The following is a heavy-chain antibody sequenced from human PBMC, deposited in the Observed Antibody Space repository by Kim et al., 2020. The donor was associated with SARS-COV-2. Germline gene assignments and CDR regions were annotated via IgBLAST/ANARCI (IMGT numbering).Heavy chain of an antibody. D-gene: IGHD6-13*01. CDR1: GFTFSSYA. J-gene: IGHJ3*02. Sequence: GGSLRLSCAASGFTFSSYAMSWVRQAPGKGLEWDSAISGSGGSTYYADSVTGRFNISRDNSKSTLYLQMNSLRAEDTAVYYCAKDGSSSYAFDIWGQGTMVTVSS. CDR2: ISGSGGST. V-gene: IGHV3-23*01. CDR3: AKDGSSSYAFDI.